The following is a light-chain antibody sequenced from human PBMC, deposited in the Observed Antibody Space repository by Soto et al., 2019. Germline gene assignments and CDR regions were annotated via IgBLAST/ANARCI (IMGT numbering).Light chain of an antibody. V-gene: IGLV1-44*01. J-gene: IGLJ3*02. Sequence: QSALTQPPSASGTPGQRVTISCSGSSSNIGGYAVNWYQQLPGTAPKLVIYTNDQRPSGVPDRFSGSKSGTSASLAISGLQSEDEADYSCAVWDDSLNGWVFGGGTKLTVL. CDR2: TND. CDR1: SSNIGGYA. CDR3: AVWDDSLNGWV.